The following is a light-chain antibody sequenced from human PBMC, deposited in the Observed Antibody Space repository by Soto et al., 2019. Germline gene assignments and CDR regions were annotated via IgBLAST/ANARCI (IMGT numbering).Light chain of an antibody. Sequence: EILLTQSPATLSVSPGDRATLSCRASQSVNSDLAWYQQKPGQAPRLLIYGASPRATGIPTMCSGSGSGTEFTLTISSLQSEDFAVYYCQQYNNWPPYTFGQGTKVDIK. CDR1: QSVNSD. CDR2: GAS. V-gene: IGKV3-15*01. J-gene: IGKJ2*01. CDR3: QQYNNWPPYT.